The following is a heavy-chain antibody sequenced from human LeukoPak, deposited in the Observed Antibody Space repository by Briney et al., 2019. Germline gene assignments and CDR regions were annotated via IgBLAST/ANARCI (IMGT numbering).Heavy chain of an antibody. V-gene: IGHV1-18*01. CDR2: ISAYNGNT. CDR3: ARGLYYHDNSAVDY. Sequence: GASVKVSCKASGYTFTSYGIIWVRQAPGQGLEWMGWISAYNGNTNYAQKLQGRVTMTTDTSTSTAYMELRSLRSDDTAVYYCARGLYYHDNSAVDYWGQGTLVTVSS. J-gene: IGHJ4*02. CDR1: GYTFTSYG. D-gene: IGHD3-22*01.